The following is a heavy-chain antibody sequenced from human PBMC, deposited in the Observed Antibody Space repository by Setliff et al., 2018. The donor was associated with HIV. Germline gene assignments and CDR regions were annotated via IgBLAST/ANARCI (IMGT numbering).Heavy chain of an antibody. V-gene: IGHV3-23*01. D-gene: IGHD2-21*02. CDR1: GFTFGFKA. CDR2: ISGDGGST. Sequence: GSLRLSCAASGFTFGFKAMSWVRQSPGKGLEWVSAISGDGGSTYYAASVEGRFTISRDNSKNTLYLQMNSLRVEDTAVYYCAKSSSGGNSGDFDYWGQGTLVTVSS. J-gene: IGHJ4*02. CDR3: AKSSSGGNSGDFDY.